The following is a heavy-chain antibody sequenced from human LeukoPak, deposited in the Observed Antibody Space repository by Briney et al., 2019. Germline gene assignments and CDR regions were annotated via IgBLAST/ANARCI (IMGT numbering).Heavy chain of an antibody. CDR2: INHSGST. D-gene: IGHD3-10*01. J-gene: IGHJ4*02. V-gene: IGHV4-34*01. CDR3: ARGRVYYGSGTTATYFDY. Sequence: PSETLSLTCAAYGGSFSGYYWSWIRQPPGKGLEWIGEINHSGSTNYNPSLKSRVTISVDTSKNQFSLKLSSVTAADTAVYYCARGRVYYGSGTTATYFDYWGQGTLVTVSS. CDR1: GGSFSGYY.